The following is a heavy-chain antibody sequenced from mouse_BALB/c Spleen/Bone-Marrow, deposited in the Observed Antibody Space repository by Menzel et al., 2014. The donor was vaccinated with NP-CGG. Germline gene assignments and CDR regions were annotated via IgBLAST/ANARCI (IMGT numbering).Heavy chain of an antibody. Sequence: QVQLQQSGPELVKPGASVKISCKASGYAFSSSWXNWVXQRPGXGLEWIGRIYPXDGDTNYNGKFKGKATLTADKSSSTAYMQLSSLTSVDSAVYFCARDGYGKRNYFDYWCQGTTLTVSS. V-gene: IGHV1-82*01. CDR3: ARDGYGKRNYFDY. CDR1: GYAFSSSW. J-gene: IGHJ2*01. D-gene: IGHD2-1*01. CDR2: IYPXDGDT.